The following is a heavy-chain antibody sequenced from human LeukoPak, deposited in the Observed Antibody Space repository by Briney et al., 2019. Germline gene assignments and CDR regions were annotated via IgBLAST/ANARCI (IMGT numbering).Heavy chain of an antibody. V-gene: IGHV3-30*02. Sequence: GVTLRLSCAASGFTFSNYGMHWVRQAPGKGREWVAALRYAGWHKLCADSVKGRFTISRDISKNTLFLQMNSLTVEDTAVYYCTKSGSAWAFFQDWGQGTLVTVSS. CDR1: GFTFSNYG. CDR2: LRYAGWHK. CDR3: TKSGSAWAFFQD. J-gene: IGHJ1*01. D-gene: IGHD6-19*01.